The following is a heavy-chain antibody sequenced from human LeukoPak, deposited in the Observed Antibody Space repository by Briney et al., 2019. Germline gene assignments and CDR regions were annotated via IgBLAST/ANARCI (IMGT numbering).Heavy chain of an antibody. CDR3: ANSRGYGSGNL. D-gene: IGHD3-10*01. CDR1: GFTFSNYA. J-gene: IGHJ4*02. V-gene: IGHV3-23*01. Sequence: GGSPRLSCAASGFTFSNYAMSWVRQAPGKGLEWISAVSGSGDRTYYAGSVKGRFTISRDNSKNIVYLRMNSLRAEDTAVYFCANSRGYGSGNLWGQGTLVTVSS. CDR2: VSGSGDRT.